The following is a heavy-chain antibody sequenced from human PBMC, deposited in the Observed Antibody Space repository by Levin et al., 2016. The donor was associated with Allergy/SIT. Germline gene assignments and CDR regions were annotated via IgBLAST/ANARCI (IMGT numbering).Heavy chain of an antibody. CDR2: INAGNGNT. J-gene: IGHJ4*02. CDR3: ARVHRGAAEDY. V-gene: IGHV1-3*01. Sequence: WVRQAPGQRLEWMGWINAGNGNTKYSQKFQGRVTITRDTSASTAYMELSSLRSEDTAVYYCARVHRGAAEDYWGQGTLVTVSS. D-gene: IGHD6-13*01.